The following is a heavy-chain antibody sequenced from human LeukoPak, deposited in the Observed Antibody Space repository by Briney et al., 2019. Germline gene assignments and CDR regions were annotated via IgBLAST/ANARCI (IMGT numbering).Heavy chain of an antibody. CDR3: ARAGIGYNLGGY. V-gene: IGHV4-39*07. J-gene: IGHJ4*02. CDR2: IHHSGRT. Sequence: PSETLSLTCTVSGGSISSSSYYWGWIRQPPGKGLEWIGEIHHSGRTNYNPSLKSRVTISLDKSKNQFSLKLSSVTAADTAIYYCARAGIGYNLGGYWGQGTLVTVSS. D-gene: IGHD5-24*01. CDR1: GGSISSSSYY.